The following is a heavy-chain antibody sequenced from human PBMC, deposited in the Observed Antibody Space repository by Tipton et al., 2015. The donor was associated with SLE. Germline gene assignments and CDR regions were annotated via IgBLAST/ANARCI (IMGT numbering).Heavy chain of an antibody. CDR3: AREEWELLGFDY. J-gene: IGHJ4*02. CDR1: GGPISTHY. D-gene: IGHD1-26*01. Sequence: TLSLTCTVSGGPISTHYWSWIRQPPGKGLEWIGYIYYSGSTNYNPSLKSRVTISVDTSKNQFSLKLSSVTAADTAVYYCAREEWELLGFDYWGQGTLVTVSS. V-gene: IGHV4-59*11. CDR2: IYYSGST.